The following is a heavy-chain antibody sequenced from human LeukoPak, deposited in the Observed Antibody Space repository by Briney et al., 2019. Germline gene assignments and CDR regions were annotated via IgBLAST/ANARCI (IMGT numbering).Heavy chain of an antibody. CDR2: IYYSGST. V-gene: IGHV4-59*12. J-gene: IGHJ4*02. CDR3: ARGVRLRSSSWYGY. CDR1: GASISSYY. D-gene: IGHD6-13*01. Sequence: PSETLSLTCTVSGASISSYYWSWIRQPPGKGLEWIGYIYYSGSTYYNPSLKSRVTISVDTSKNQFSLKLSSVTAADTAVYYCARGVRLRSSSWYGYWGQGTLVTVSS.